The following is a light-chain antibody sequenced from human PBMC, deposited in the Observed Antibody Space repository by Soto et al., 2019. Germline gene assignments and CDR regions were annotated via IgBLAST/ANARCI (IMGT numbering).Light chain of an antibody. CDR1: QSVSSN. CDR2: GAS. Sequence: EIVLTQSPVTLSVSPGERATLSCRASQSVSSNLAWYQQKPGQAPRLLIYGASTKATGIPARFSGSGSGTEFTLTISILQSEDFAVYYCQQYNTGPPITFGQGTRLEVK. V-gene: IGKV3-15*01. CDR3: QQYNTGPPIT. J-gene: IGKJ5*01.